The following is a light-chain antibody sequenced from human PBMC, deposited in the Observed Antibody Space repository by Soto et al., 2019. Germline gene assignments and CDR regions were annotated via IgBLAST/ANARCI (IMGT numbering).Light chain of an antibody. CDR1: QSVSTN. V-gene: IGKV3-15*01. Sequence: EIVLTQNTATLSLSPGERATLSCRAGQSVSTNVAWYQQRPGQALGLLIYGASTRASGCPARFTGSGSGTEFTLTISSLQSEDFALYYCQQYDNWPPGITLGQGTRLEIK. J-gene: IGKJ5*01. CDR3: QQYDNWPPGIT. CDR2: GAS.